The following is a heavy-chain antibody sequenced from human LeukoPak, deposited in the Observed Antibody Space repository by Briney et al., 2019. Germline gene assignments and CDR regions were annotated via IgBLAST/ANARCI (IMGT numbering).Heavy chain of an antibody. CDR2: INHSGST. CDR1: GGSFSGYY. CDR3: ARAWYNWNDGLFDI. J-gene: IGHJ3*02. V-gene: IGHV4-34*01. D-gene: IGHD1-20*01. Sequence: KPSETLSLTCAVYGGSFSGYYWSWIRQPPGKGLEWIGEINHSGSTNYNPSLKSRVTISVDTSKNQFSLKLSSVTAADTAVYYCARAWYNWNDGLFDIWGQGTMVTVSS.